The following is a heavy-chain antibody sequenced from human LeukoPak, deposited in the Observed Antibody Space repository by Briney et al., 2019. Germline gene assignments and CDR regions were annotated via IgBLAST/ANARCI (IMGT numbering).Heavy chain of an antibody. CDR3: TRGGMFSMIDY. CDR2: INPNSGDT. D-gene: IGHD3-16*01. CDR1: GYTFTGYY. Sequence: ASVKVSCKASGYTFTGYYMHWVRQAPGQGLEWMGWINPNSGDTNYAQKFQGRVTMTRDTSISTAYMELSRLRSDDTAVYYCTRGGMFSMIDYWGRGTLVTVSS. V-gene: IGHV1-2*02. J-gene: IGHJ4*02.